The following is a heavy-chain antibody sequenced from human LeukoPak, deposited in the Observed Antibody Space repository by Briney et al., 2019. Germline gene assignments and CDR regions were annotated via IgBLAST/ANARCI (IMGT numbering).Heavy chain of an antibody. Sequence: PSETLSLTCAVYGGSFSGYYWSWIRQPPGKGLEWIGEINHSGSTNYNPSLKGRVTISVDTSKNQFSLKLSSVTAADTAVYYCARELPMVRGVYNWFDPWGQGTLVTVSS. J-gene: IGHJ5*02. V-gene: IGHV4-34*01. CDR3: ARELPMVRGVYNWFDP. CDR2: INHSGST. D-gene: IGHD3-10*01. CDR1: GGSFSGYY.